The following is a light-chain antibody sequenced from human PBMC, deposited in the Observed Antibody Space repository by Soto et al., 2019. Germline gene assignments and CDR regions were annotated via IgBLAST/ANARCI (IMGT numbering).Light chain of an antibody. J-gene: IGLJ1*01. CDR2: EVS. CDR1: SSDVGSYNR. V-gene: IGLV2-18*01. CDR3: NLYAGV. Sequence: QSALTQPPSVSGSPGQSVTISCTGTSSDVGSYNRVSWYQQPPGTAPKLMIYEVSNRPSGVPDRVSGPKSGNTASLTISGLQAEDEAGYYYNLYAGVFGTGTKVTVL.